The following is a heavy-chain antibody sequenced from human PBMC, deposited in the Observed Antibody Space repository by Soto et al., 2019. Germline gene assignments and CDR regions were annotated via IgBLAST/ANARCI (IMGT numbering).Heavy chain of an antibody. Sequence: QVQLQESGPGLVKPSQTLSLTCTVSGGSVSSGEYYWNGIRQPPGKGLEWIGYIYYSGNTYYNSSLKSRVLISTATSKNQFSLNLTSVTVADTAVYFCARLGHALDYWGQGTLVTVSS. CDR3: ARLGHALDY. CDR1: GGSVSSGEYY. CDR2: IYYSGNT. J-gene: IGHJ4*02. V-gene: IGHV4-30-4*01.